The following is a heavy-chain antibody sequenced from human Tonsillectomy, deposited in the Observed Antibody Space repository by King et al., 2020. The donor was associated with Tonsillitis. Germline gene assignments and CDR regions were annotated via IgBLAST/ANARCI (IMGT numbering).Heavy chain of an antibody. CDR2: ISWNSDTI. CDR3: AKLTGSVLG. V-gene: IGHV3-9*01. CDR1: GFTFNDYA. Sequence: VQSGRSLRLSCAASGFTFNDYAMHWVRQAPGKGLEWVAGISWNSDTIVYADSVKGRFTISRDNAKNSLYLQINSLTTEDTAFYYCAKLTGSVLGWGQGTLVTV. D-gene: IGHD3-9*01. J-gene: IGHJ4*02.